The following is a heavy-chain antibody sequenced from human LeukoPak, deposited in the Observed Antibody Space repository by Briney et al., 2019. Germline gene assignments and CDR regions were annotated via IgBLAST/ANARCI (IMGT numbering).Heavy chain of an antibody. J-gene: IGHJ4*02. CDR1: GFTFSSYG. CDR2: ISYDGSNK. V-gene: IGHV3-30*18. CDR3: AKEGLPYYYDSSGCDY. D-gene: IGHD3-22*01. Sequence: GGSLRLSCAASGFTFSSYGMHWVRQAPGKGLEWVAVISYDGSNKYYADSVEGRFTISRDNSKNTLYLQMNSLRAEDTAVYYCAKEGLPYYYDSSGCDYWGQGTLVTVSS.